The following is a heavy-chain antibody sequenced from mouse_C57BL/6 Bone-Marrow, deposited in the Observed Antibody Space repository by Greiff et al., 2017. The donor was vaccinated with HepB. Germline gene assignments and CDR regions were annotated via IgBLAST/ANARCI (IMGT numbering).Heavy chain of an antibody. D-gene: IGHD3-1*01. Sequence: QVQLQQSGPELVKPGASVKISCKASGYAFSSSWMNWVKQRPGKGLEWIGRIYPGDGDTNYNGKFKGKATLTADKSSSTAYMQLSSLTSEDSAVYFCARWVYSLYAMDYWGQGTSVTVSS. CDR2: IYPGDGDT. CDR3: ARWVYSLYAMDY. J-gene: IGHJ4*01. V-gene: IGHV1-82*01. CDR1: GYAFSSSW.